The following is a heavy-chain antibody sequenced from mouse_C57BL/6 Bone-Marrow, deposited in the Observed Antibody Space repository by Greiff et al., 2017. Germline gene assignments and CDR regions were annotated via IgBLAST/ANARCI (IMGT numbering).Heavy chain of an antibody. CDR2: INPSSGYT. CDR3: ARSGRASTVVDYFDY. V-gene: IGHV1-7*01. J-gene: IGHJ2*01. D-gene: IGHD1-1*01. Sequence: QVHVKQSGAELAKPGASVKLSCKASGYTFTSYWMHWVKQRPGQGLEWIGYINPSSGYTKYNQKFKDKATLTADKSSSTAYMQLSSLTYADSAVYYCARSGRASTVVDYFDYWGQGTTLTVSS. CDR1: GYTFTSYW.